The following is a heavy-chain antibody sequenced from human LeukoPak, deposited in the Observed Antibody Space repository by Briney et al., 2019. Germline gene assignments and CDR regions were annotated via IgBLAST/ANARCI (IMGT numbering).Heavy chain of an antibody. CDR2: INRDGSGK. CDR3: ARVQTATTNWFDP. Sequence: GGSLRLSCAASGFTLSTYWMSWVRQAPGKGLEWVASINRDGSGKYYVDSVRGRFTISRDNAKNSLYLQMNSLRVGDTAVYYCARVQTATTNWFDPWGQGTLVTASS. D-gene: IGHD1-1*01. J-gene: IGHJ5*02. CDR1: GFTLSTYW. V-gene: IGHV3-7*04.